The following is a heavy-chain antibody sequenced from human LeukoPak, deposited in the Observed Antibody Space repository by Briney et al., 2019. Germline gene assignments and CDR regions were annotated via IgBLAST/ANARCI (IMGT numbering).Heavy chain of an antibody. V-gene: IGHV4-59*12. CDR1: GGSISTYY. J-gene: IGHJ3*02. D-gene: IGHD2-8*01. CDR2: IYYSGST. Sequence: SETLSLTCTVSGGSISTYYWSWIRQPPGKGLEWIGYIYYSGSTNYNPSLKSRVTISVDTSKNQFSLKLSSMTAADTAVYYCARGGLMVYAVRVQNDVFDIWGQGTMVTVSS. CDR3: ARGGLMVYAVRVQNDVFDI.